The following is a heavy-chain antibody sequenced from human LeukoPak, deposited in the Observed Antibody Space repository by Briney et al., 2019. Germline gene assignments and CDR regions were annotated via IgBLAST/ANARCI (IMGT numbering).Heavy chain of an antibody. V-gene: IGHV3-74*01. CDR1: GFTLSSYW. Sequence: GGSLRLSCAASGFTLSSYWMPWARQAPGKGLVWVSRINSDGSSTSYADSVKGRFTISRDNAKNTLYLQMNSLRAEDTAVYYCARAGGYSYGRGVWFDPWGQGTLVTVSS. D-gene: IGHD5-18*01. CDR2: INSDGSST. J-gene: IGHJ5*02. CDR3: ARAGGYSYGRGVWFDP.